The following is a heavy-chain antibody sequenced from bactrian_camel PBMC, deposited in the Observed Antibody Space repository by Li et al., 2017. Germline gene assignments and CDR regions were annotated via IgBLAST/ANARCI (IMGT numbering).Heavy chain of an antibody. CDR1: GFTFSDYS. Sequence: VQLVESGGGLVQPGGSLRLSCAASGFTFSDYSMNWVRQAPGKGLEWVSRITSGGGSTYYADSVKGRFTISRDNAKNTLYLQLNSLKAEDSAMYYCAYGLALQQYNYWGQGTQVTVS. CDR3: AYGLALQQYNY. CDR2: ITSGGGST. D-gene: IGHD3*01. J-gene: IGHJ4*01. V-gene: IGHV3S40*01.